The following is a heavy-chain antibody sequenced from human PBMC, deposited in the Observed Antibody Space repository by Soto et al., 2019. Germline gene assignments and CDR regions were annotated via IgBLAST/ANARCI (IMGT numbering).Heavy chain of an antibody. CDR3: ARDRGNSPXFFDD. V-gene: IGHV4-30-4*01. CDR1: GGSIDSDDYY. J-gene: IGHJ4*02. Sequence: PSETLSLTCTVSGGSIDSDDYYWTWIRQPPGRGLEWIGYIYYSGRTSYNPSLESRLTISIDTSKNQFSLHLNSVSAEDTAFYFCARDRGNSPXFFDDWGQGTLXTXS. CDR2: IYYSGRT. D-gene: IGHD1-1*01.